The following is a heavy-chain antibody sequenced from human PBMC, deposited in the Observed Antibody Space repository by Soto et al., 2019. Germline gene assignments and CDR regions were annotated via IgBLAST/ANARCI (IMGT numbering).Heavy chain of an antibody. V-gene: IGHV4-4*07. J-gene: IGHJ4*02. CDR1: GGSISQYY. CDR2: IYSGGST. Sequence: QVQLQASGPGLVKPSETLSLSCGVSGGSISQYYWSWIRQPAGKGLEWIVRIYSGGSTNYNPSLESRVTMSVDTSKNQFSLKLSSVTAADTAVYYCARGPGGFGDFSLDYWGQGTLVTVSS. D-gene: IGHD3-10*01. CDR3: ARGPGGFGDFSLDY.